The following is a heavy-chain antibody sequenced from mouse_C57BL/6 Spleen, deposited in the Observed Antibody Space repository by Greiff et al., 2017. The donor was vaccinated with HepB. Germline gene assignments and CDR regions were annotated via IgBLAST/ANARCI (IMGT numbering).Heavy chain of an antibody. CDR1: GFTFSDYG. D-gene: IGHD1-1*01. V-gene: IGHV5-17*01. CDR3: ARGFSTVVAKGAMDY. Sequence: EVQLVESGGGLVKPGGSLKLSCAASGFTFSDYGMHWVRQAPEKGLEWVAYISSGSSTIYYADTVKGRFTISRDNAKNTLFLQMTSLRSGDTAMYYCARGFSTVVAKGAMDYWGQGTSVTVSS. J-gene: IGHJ4*01. CDR2: ISSGSSTI.